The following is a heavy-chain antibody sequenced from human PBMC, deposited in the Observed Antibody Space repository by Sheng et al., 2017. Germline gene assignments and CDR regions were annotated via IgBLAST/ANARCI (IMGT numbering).Heavy chain of an antibody. V-gene: IGHV3-48*03. CDR2: ISSSGSTI. D-gene: IGHD4-17*01. J-gene: IGHJ6*03. CDR1: GFTFSSYE. Sequence: EVQLVESGGGLVQPGGSLRLSCAASGFTFSSYEMNWVRQAPGKGLEWVSYISSSGSTIYYADSVKGRFTISRDNAKNSLYLQMNSLRAEDTAVYYCARTHDYARDYYYYMDVWGQGTTVTVSS. CDR3: ARTHDYARDYYYYMDV.